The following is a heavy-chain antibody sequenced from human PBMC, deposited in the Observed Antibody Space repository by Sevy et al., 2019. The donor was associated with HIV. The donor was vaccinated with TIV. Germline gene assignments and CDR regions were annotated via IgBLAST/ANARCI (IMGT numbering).Heavy chain of an antibody. V-gene: IGHV4-31*03. CDR3: ARDTAFGWSSDSYYYGMDV. J-gene: IGHJ6*02. D-gene: IGHD2-2*01. CDR2: IYYSGST. Sequence: SETLSLTCTVSGGSISSGGYYWSWIRQHPGKGLEWIENIYYSGSTYYNPSLKSRVTISVDTSKNQFSLKLSSVTAADTAVYYCARDTAFGWSSDSYYYGMDVWGQGTTVTVSS. CDR1: GGSISSGGYY.